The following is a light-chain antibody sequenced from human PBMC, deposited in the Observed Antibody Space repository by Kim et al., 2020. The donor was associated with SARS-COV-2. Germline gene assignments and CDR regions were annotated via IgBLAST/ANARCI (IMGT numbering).Light chain of an antibody. CDR1: QSVSSY. CDR3: QQYNNWPSGYT. V-gene: IGKV3-15*01. Sequence: PGERATLTCRDSQSVSSYLAWYQQKPGQAPRLLIYGASTRATGVPARFSGSGSGTEFTLTISSLQSEDFAVYYCQQYNNWPSGYTFGQGTKLEI. CDR2: GAS. J-gene: IGKJ2*01.